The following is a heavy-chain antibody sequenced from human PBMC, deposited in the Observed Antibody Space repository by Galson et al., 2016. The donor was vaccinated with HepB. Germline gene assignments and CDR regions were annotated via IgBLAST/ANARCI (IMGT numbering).Heavy chain of an antibody. D-gene: IGHD5-18*01. V-gene: IGHV3-21*01. Sequence: SLRLSCAASGFTFSSYSMNWVRQAPGKGLEWVSSISSSSSYIYYADSVKGRFTISRDNAKNSLYLQMNSLRAEDTAAYYCAKVFREYSYGYSGWYLYLWGRGTLVSVSS. CDR1: GFTFSSYS. J-gene: IGHJ2*01. CDR2: ISSSSSYI. CDR3: AKVFREYSYGYSGWYLYL.